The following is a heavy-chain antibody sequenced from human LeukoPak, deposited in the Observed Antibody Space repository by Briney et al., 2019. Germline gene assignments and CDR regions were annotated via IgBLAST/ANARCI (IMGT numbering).Heavy chain of an antibody. CDR1: GFTVSASY. J-gene: IGHJ4*02. Sequence: PGGSLRLSCLASGFTVSASYMSWVRQAPGRGLEWVSVIYSGGNTYYADSVKGRFIISRDNSKNTLFLQMEALRGEDTAVYYCASGLEHLQHWFYWGQGTRVSVYS. CDR2: IYSGGNT. V-gene: IGHV3-66*01. D-gene: IGHD1/OR15-1a*01. CDR3: ASGLEHLQHWFY.